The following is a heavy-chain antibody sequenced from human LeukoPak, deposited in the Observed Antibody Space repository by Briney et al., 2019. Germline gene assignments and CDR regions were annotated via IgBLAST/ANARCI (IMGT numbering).Heavy chain of an antibody. V-gene: IGHV4-59*08. CDR3: AVLYYYDSSGYFDY. CDR2: IYYSGTT. Sequence: SETLSLTCTVSGDSITSISSYYWSWIRQPPGKGLEWIGLIYYSGTTNYNPSLKSRVTISVDTSKNQFSLKLSSVTAADTAVYYCAVLYYYDSSGYFDYWGQGTLVTVSS. J-gene: IGHJ4*02. CDR1: GDSITSISSYY. D-gene: IGHD3-22*01.